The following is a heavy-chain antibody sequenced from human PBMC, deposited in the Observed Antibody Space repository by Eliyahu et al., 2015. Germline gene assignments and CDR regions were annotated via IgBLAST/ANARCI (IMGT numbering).Heavy chain of an antibody. V-gene: IGHV1-46*01. CDR2: INPSGGSA. J-gene: IGHJ3*02. D-gene: IGHD3-22*01. CDR3: ARDNLPNYFDSADYYAFDI. CDR1: GSXFAIYX. Sequence: QVQLVQSGAEVKKPGASVRVSCXASGSXFAIYXXHWLRQAPGQGLEWMGMINPSGGSASYAQNFQGRVTMTRDTSTTTVHMELSGLRSGDTALYYCARDNLPNYFDSADYYAFDIWGQGTMVTVSS.